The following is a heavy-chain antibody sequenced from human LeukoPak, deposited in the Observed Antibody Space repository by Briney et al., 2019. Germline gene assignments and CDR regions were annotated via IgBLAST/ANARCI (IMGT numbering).Heavy chain of an antibody. CDR3: AKGGPVYYDSSGYYFDY. V-gene: IGHV3-23*01. J-gene: IGHJ4*02. D-gene: IGHD3-22*01. CDR2: ISGSGGST. Sequence: GGSLRLSCAASGFTFSSYAMSWVRQAPGKGLEWVSAISGSGGSTYYADSVKGRFTISRDNSKNTLYLQMNSLRAEDTAVYYCAKGGPVYYDSSGYYFDYWGQGTLVTVSS. CDR1: GFTFSSYA.